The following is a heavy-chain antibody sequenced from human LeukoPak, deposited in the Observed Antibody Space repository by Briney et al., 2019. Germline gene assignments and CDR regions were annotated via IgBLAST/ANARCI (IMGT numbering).Heavy chain of an antibody. CDR2: ISWNSGSI. CDR3: AKDILAGTFDI. D-gene: IGHD6-13*01. Sequence: GRSLRLSCAASGFTFDDYAMHWVRQAPGKGLEWVSGISWNSGSIGYADSVKGRFTISRDNAKNSLYLQMNSLRAEDTALYYCAKDILAGTFDIWGQGTMVTVSS. J-gene: IGHJ3*02. V-gene: IGHV3-9*01. CDR1: GFTFDDYA.